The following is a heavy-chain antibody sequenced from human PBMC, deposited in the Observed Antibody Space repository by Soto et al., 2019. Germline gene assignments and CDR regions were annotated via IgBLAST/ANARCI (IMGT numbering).Heavy chain of an antibody. CDR1: GGTFSSYA. Sequence: QVQLVQSGAEVKKPGSSVKVSCKASGGTFSSYAISWVRQAPGQGLEWMGGIIPIFGTANYAQKFQVRVTITADESTSTAYMELSSLRSEDTAVYYCARRDRYCSSTSCYESPYYYGMDVWGQGTTVTVSS. CDR2: IIPIFGTA. J-gene: IGHJ6*02. V-gene: IGHV1-69*01. CDR3: ARRDRYCSSTSCYESPYYYGMDV. D-gene: IGHD2-2*01.